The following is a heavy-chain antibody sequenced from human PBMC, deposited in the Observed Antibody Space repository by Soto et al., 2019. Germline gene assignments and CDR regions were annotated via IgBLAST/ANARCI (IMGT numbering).Heavy chain of an antibody. CDR1: GFTFSSYA. D-gene: IGHD3-9*01. J-gene: IGHJ4*02. CDR3: AKDRHPDGIWTFDS. CDR2: INAPGSPT. V-gene: IGHV3-23*01. Sequence: PGGSLRLSCAASGFTFSSYAMSWVRQAPGKGLEWVSAINAPGSPTYYAASVKGRFTVSRDNSKKMLFLQMNSLRDEDTAVYYCAKDRHPDGIWTFDSWGPGTLVTVS.